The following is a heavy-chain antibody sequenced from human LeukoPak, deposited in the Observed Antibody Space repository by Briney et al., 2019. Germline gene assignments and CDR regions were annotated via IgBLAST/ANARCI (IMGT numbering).Heavy chain of an antibody. Sequence: SETLSLTCAAYGGSLSGYYWSWIRQPPGMGLEWIGEINHSGSTKYNPSLKSRVTISVDTSKNQFSLKLNSVTAADTAVYYCARSRIGWFDPWGQGTLVTVSS. V-gene: IGHV4-34*01. J-gene: IGHJ5*02. CDR3: ARSRIGWFDP. CDR1: GGSLSGYY. CDR2: INHSGST. D-gene: IGHD1-26*01.